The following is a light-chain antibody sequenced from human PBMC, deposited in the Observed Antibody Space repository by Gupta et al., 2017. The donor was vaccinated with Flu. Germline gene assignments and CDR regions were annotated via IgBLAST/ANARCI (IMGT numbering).Light chain of an antibody. CDR3: TSYTSSSHVI. V-gene: IGLV2-14*01. CDR1: SSDIGGYDF. J-gene: IGLJ2*01. CDR2: EVS. Sequence: ALTQPASVSGSPGQSITISCTGSSSDIGGYDFVSWYQQYPGKVPKLMIYEVSNRPSGVSDRFSGAKSGNTASLTISGLQVDDEADYYCTSYTSSSHVIFGGGTKLTVL.